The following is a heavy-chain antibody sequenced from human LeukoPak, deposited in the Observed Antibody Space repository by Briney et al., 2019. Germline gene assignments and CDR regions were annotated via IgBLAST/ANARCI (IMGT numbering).Heavy chain of an antibody. J-gene: IGHJ6*02. Sequence: VASVKVSCKASGYTFTSYDINWVRQATGQGLEWMGWMNPNSGNTGYAQKFQGRVTMTRNTSISTAYMELSSLRSEDTAVYYCARDIVLMVYATGSPSFDYYGMDVWGQGTTVTVSS. CDR2: MNPNSGNT. CDR1: GYTFTSYD. CDR3: ARDIVLMVYATGSPSFDYYGMDV. D-gene: IGHD2-8*01. V-gene: IGHV1-8*01.